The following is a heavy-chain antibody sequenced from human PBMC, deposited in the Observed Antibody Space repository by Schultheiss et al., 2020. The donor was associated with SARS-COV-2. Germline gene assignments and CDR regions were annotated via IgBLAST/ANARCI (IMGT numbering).Heavy chain of an antibody. CDR2: IFSNDEK. Sequence: SGPTLLKPTETLTLTCTVSGFSLNNARMGVSWIRQPPGKALEWLAHIFSNDEKSYNISLESRLTISKDTSKNQVVLTMTNMDPVDTATYYCAHRLSGSLAFDIWGQGTMVTVSS. CDR3: AHRLSGSLAFDI. J-gene: IGHJ3*02. V-gene: IGHV2-26*01. D-gene: IGHD3-3*02. CDR1: GFSLNNARMG.